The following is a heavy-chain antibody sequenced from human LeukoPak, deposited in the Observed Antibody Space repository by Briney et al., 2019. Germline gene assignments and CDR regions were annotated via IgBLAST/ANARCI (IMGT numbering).Heavy chain of an antibody. D-gene: IGHD6-19*01. Sequence: ASVKVSCKASGYTFTSYDINWVRQATGQGLEWMGWMNPNSGNTGYAQKFQGGVTMTRNTSISTAYMELSSLRSEDTAVYYCARGLGQWLVHKYFDYWGQGTLVTVSS. CDR2: MNPNSGNT. CDR1: GYTFTSYD. CDR3: ARGLGQWLVHKYFDY. V-gene: IGHV1-8*01. J-gene: IGHJ4*02.